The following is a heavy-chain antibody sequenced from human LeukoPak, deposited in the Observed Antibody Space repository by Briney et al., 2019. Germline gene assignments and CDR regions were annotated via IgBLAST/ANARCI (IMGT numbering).Heavy chain of an antibody. Sequence: GGSLKLSCAASGFTFSTYVMSWFRQAPGKGPEWVSIISGSSGTTYYTDSVKGRFTISRDNSRNTLHLQMNSLRAEDTALYYCARERLTTTAFDIWGQGTMVTVSS. CDR3: ARERLTTTAFDI. J-gene: IGHJ3*02. CDR1: GFTFSTYV. CDR2: ISGSSGTT. V-gene: IGHV3-23*01. D-gene: IGHD1-1*01.